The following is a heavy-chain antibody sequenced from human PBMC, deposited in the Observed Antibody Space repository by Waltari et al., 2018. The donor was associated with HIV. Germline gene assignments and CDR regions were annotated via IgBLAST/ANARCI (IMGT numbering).Heavy chain of an antibody. Sequence: QAQLAQSGAEVKKPGASVKVSCKASGSTFTRYGISWLRQAPGQGLEWWGWISAYNGNTNYAQKLQGRVTMTTDTSTSTAYMELRSLRSDDTAVYYCARVGCSSASCYSGWFDPWGQGTLVTVSS. CDR1: GSTFTRYG. V-gene: IGHV1-18*01. D-gene: IGHD2-2*01. J-gene: IGHJ5*02. CDR3: ARVGCSSASCYSGWFDP. CDR2: ISAYNGNT.